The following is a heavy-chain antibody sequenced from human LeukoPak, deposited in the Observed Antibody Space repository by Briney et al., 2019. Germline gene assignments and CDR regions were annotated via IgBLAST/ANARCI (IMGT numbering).Heavy chain of an antibody. CDR2: IIPIFGTA. Sequence: ASVKVSCKASGGTFSSYAISWVRQAPGQGLEWMGGIIPIFGTANYAQKLQGRVTMTTDTSTSTAYMELRSLRSDDTAVYYCTRESGSYHGNDYWGQGTLVTVSS. J-gene: IGHJ4*02. CDR1: GGTFSSYA. D-gene: IGHD1-26*01. V-gene: IGHV1-69*05. CDR3: TRESGSYHGNDY.